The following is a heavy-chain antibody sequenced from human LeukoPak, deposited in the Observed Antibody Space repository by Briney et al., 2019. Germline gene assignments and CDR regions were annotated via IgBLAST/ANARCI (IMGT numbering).Heavy chain of an antibody. CDR3: ARAYSGGELLDAFDI. CDR2: IYTSGST. V-gene: IGHV4-4*07. D-gene: IGHD1-26*01. Sequence: PSETLSLTCTVSGDSISSYYWSWIRQPAGKGLEWIGRIYTSGSTNYNPSLKSRVTMSVDTSKNQFSLKLSSVTAADTAVYYCARAYSGGELLDAFDIWGQGTMVTVSS. CDR1: GDSISSYY. J-gene: IGHJ3*02.